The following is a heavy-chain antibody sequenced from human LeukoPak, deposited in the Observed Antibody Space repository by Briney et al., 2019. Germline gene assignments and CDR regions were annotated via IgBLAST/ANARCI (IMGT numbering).Heavy chain of an antibody. CDR1: GFTVSSNY. V-gene: IGHV3-23*01. D-gene: IGHD6-13*01. J-gene: IGHJ4*02. Sequence: GGSLRLSCAASGFTVSSNYMSWVRQASGKGLEWVSAISGSGGSTYYADSVKGRFTISRDNSKNTLYLQMNSLRAEDTAVYYCAKAPYSSSWNFDYWGQGTLVTVSS. CDR3: AKAPYSSSWNFDY. CDR2: ISGSGGST.